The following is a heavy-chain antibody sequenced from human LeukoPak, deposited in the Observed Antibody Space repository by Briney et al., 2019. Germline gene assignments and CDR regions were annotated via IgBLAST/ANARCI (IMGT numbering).Heavy chain of an antibody. D-gene: IGHD5-12*01. CDR1: GDSISSYY. CDR2: ISYSGNT. J-gene: IGHJ4*02. CDR3: ARGRNSGYDYDY. V-gene: IGHV4-59*01. Sequence: TLSLTCTVSGDSISSYYWSWIRQPPGKGLEWIGYISYSGNTNYSPSLKSRVTISVDTSKNQFSLKLSSVTAADTAVYYCARGRNSGYDYDYWGQGTLVTVSS.